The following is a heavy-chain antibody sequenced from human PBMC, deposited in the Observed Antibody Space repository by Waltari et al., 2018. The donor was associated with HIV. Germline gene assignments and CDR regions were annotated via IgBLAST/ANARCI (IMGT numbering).Heavy chain of an antibody. D-gene: IGHD3-22*01. CDR1: GGSMSGYY. CDR2: IYYGGSS. CDR3: VRGASDGYSFDY. J-gene: IGHJ4*02. Sequence: QVQLQESGPGLVKPSETVSRTCRVSGGSMSGYYWGEIRQPTRKGLVWIVYIYYGGSSNYNPSLKCRVKISVDTSKTHFSLEVNSVTAADTAVYCCVRGASDGYSFDYWGQGTLLTVSS. V-gene: IGHV4-59*01.